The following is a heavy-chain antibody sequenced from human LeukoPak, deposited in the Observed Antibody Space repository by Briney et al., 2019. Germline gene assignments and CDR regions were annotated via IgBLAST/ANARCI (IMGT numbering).Heavy chain of an antibody. CDR2: INQDGSEK. D-gene: IGHD3-3*01. J-gene: IGHJ4*02. CDR3: ARVSYYDFWSGQYYFDY. Sequence: GGSLRLSCAASGFTFSSYWMSWVRPAPGKGLAWVANINQDGSEKYYVDSVKGRFTISRDNAKNSLYLQMNSLRADDTAVYYCARVSYYDFWSGQYYFDYWGQGTVVTVSS. CDR1: GFTFSSYW. V-gene: IGHV3-7*04.